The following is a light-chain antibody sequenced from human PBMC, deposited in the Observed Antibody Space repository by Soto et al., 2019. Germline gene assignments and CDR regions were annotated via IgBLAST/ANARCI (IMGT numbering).Light chain of an antibody. CDR2: DAY. V-gene: IGKV1-5*01. J-gene: IGKJ1*01. CDR3: QQYNSYPWT. CDR1: QSISSW. Sequence: DIQMTQSPSTLSASVGDRVTITCRASQSISSWLAWYQQKPGKDPKRLIYDAYIFESGVPSRFSGSGSGTEFTLTISSLQPDDFATYYCQQYNSYPWTFGQGTKVEIK.